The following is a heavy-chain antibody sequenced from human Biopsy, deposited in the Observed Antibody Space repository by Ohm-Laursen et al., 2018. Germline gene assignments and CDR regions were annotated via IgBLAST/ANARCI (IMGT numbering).Heavy chain of an antibody. Sequence: SSVNVSCKASGGTFINYAISWVRQAPGQGLEWMGGIIPMFGTANYAQMFRGRVTISADESTSTSYMELSSLTTEDTAIYYCARGPHSGSHSCFDYWGRGTLVTVSS. J-gene: IGHJ4*02. D-gene: IGHD1-26*01. CDR1: GGTFINYA. CDR3: ARGPHSGSHSCFDY. V-gene: IGHV1-69*01. CDR2: IIPMFGTA.